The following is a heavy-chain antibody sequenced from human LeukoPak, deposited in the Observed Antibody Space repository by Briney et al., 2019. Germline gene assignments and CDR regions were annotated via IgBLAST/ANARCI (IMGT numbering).Heavy chain of an antibody. J-gene: IGHJ3*02. CDR1: GGSISSYY. CDR2: IYYSGST. Sequence: PSETLSLTCTVSGGSISSYYWSWIRQPPGKGLEWIGYIYYSGSTNYNPSLKSRVTISVDTSKNQFSLKLSSVTAADTAVYYCARDLYSGYSDAFDIWGQGTMVTVSS. V-gene: IGHV4-59*01. CDR3: ARDLYSGYSDAFDI. D-gene: IGHD5-12*01.